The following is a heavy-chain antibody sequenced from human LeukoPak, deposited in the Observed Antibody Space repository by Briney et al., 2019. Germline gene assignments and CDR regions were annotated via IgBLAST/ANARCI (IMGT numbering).Heavy chain of an antibody. J-gene: IGHJ4*02. V-gene: IGHV3-7*01. CDR3: ARADVVVPAAYFDY. Sequence: GGSLRLSCAASGFTFSSYWMSWVRQAPGKGLEWVANIKQDGSEKYYADSVKGRFTISRDNAKNSLYLQMNSVRAEDTAVYYCARADVVVPAAYFDYWGQGTLVTVSS. CDR1: GFTFSSYW. D-gene: IGHD2-2*01. CDR2: IKQDGSEK.